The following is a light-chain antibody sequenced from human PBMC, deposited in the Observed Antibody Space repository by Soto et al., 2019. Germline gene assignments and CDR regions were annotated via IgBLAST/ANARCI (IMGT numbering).Light chain of an antibody. V-gene: IGLV2-23*02. CDR1: NSDVGGYDR. CDR3: CSSVGGPIWV. J-gene: IGLJ3*02. CDR2: EVN. Sequence: QSVLTQPASVSGSPGQSITISCTGTNSDVGGYDRVSWYQQHPRKAPTLMIYEVNKRPSGVSNRFSGSKSGNTASLTISGLQAEDEADYYCCSSVGGPIWVFGGGTKLTVL.